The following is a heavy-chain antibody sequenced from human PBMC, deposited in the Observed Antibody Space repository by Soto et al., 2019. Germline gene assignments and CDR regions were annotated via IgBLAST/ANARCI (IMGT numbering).Heavy chain of an antibody. Sequence: EVHLVESGGGLVQPGGSLRLSCAASGFTVSSNYMSWVRQAAGKGLEWVSVIYIGGSADYADSVNGRFTISRDNSKNTLYLQMNNLRVEDTAVYYCAREGSGTFYTWGQGTLVTVSS. J-gene: IGHJ5*02. CDR2: IYIGGSA. V-gene: IGHV3-66*01. D-gene: IGHD3-10*01. CDR1: GFTVSSNY. CDR3: AREGSGTFYT.